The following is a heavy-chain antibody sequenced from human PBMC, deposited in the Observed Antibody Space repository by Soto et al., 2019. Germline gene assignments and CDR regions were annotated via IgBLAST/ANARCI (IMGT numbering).Heavy chain of an antibody. CDR3: ARLWSEREPNCDR. D-gene: IGHD1-26*01. J-gene: IGHJ5*02. Sequence: GRSLRLSGPASGFIFSDSAMHWVRQASGKGLEWVGRIRSKANNYATVYAASVKGRFTISRDDSKNTAYLQMSSLKTEDTAVYYCARLWSEREPNCDRRGQGTLVTVSS. V-gene: IGHV3-73*01. CDR1: GFIFSDSA. CDR2: IRSKANNYAT.